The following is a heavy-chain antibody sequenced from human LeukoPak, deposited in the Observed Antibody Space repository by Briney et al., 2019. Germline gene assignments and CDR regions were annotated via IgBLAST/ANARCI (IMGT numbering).Heavy chain of an antibody. Sequence: ASVKVSCKASGYTSTSYGISWVRQAPGQGLEWMGWISAYNGNTNYARKLQGRVTMTTDTSTSTAYMELRSLRSDDTAVYYCARYFSSGWSRWFDPWGQGTLVTVSS. J-gene: IGHJ5*02. CDR3: ARYFSSGWSRWFDP. V-gene: IGHV1-18*01. D-gene: IGHD6-19*01. CDR2: ISAYNGNT. CDR1: GYTSTSYG.